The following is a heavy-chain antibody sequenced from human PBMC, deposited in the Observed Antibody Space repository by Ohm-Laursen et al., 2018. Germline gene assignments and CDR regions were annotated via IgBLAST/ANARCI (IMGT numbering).Heavy chain of an antibody. CDR2: IYHSGST. CDR1: GYSISSGYF. CDR3: ARLLDTAMVSYQYYGMDV. J-gene: IGHJ6*02. V-gene: IGHV4-38-2*01. Sequence: SETLSLTCAVSGYSISSGYFWGWIRQPPGKGLEWIGTIYHSGSTYYNPSLKSRVTISVDTSKNQFSLKLSSVTAADTAVYYCARLLDTAMVSYQYYGMDVWGHGTTVTVSS. D-gene: IGHD5-18*01.